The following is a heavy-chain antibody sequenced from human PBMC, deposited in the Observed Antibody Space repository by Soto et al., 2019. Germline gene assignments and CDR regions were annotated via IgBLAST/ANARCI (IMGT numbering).Heavy chain of an antibody. V-gene: IGHV4-31*03. CDR3: ARTSRSIVVVTAIPKYFDY. Sequence: PXETLSVTRTVSRGSISSGYYYWTWIRQHPGKALEWSGYISYSGITYYNPSLKSRVTISVDTSRNQFSLKLRSVTAEDTAVYYCARTSRSIVVVTAIPKYFDYWGLGTLVTVSS. D-gene: IGHD2-21*02. CDR1: RGSISSGYYY. CDR2: ISYSGIT. J-gene: IGHJ4*02.